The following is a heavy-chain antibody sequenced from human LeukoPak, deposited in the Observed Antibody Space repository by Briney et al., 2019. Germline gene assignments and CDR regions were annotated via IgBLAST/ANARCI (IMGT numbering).Heavy chain of an antibody. CDR3: AKRPRHYDFWSGYPYLDY. CDR2: IYSGGST. CDR1: GFTVSSNY. Sequence: HPGGSLRLSCAASGFTVSSNYMSWVRQAPGKGLEWVSVIYSGGSTYYADSVKGRFTISRHNSKNTLYLQMNSLRAEDTAVYYCAKRPRHYDFWSGYPYLDYWGQGTLVTVSS. J-gene: IGHJ4*02. V-gene: IGHV3-53*01. D-gene: IGHD3-3*01.